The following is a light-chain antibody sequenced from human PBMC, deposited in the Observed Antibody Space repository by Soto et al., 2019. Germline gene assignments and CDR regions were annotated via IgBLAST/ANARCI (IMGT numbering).Light chain of an antibody. J-gene: IGKJ2*01. V-gene: IGKV3-15*01. CDR1: QSVSSK. CDR2: GVS. Sequence: EIVMTQSPATLSVSPGERATLSCRASQSVSSKLAWFQQKPGQAPSLLIYGVSTRATGVPVRFSGSGSGTEFTLTINSLQSEDFAVYYCQQYNNCPHNFGKGTQVDI. CDR3: QQYNNCPHN.